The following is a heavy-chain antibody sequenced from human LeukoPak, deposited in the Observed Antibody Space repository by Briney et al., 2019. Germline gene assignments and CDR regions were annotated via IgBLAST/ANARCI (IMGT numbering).Heavy chain of an antibody. CDR3: TTEGTWEPGY. V-gene: IGHV3-53*01. Sequence: GGSLRLSCAASGFTVSSNYMSWVRQAPGKGLEWVSVIYSGGSTYYADSVKGRFTISRDNSKNTLYLQMNSLKTEDTAVYYCTTEGTWEPGYWGQGTLVTVSS. J-gene: IGHJ4*02. D-gene: IGHD1-26*01. CDR2: IYSGGST. CDR1: GFTVSSNY.